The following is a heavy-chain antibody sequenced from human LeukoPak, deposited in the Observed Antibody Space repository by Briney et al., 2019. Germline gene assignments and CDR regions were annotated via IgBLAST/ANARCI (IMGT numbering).Heavy chain of an antibody. J-gene: IGHJ5*02. CDR1: GYTFTSYD. CDR2: MNPNSGNT. CDR3: ANGGASAAARRFDP. V-gene: IGHV1-8*01. Sequence: ASVKVSCKASGYTFTSYDINWVRQATGQGLEWMGWMNPNSGNTGYAQRFQGRVTLTSNTSISTAYMELGSLRSEDTAVYYCANGGASAAARRFDPWGQGTLVTVSS. D-gene: IGHD6-13*01.